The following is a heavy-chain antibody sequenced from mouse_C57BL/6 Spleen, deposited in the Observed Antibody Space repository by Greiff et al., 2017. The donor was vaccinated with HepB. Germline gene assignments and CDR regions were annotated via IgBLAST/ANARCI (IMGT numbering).Heavy chain of an antibody. J-gene: IGHJ2*01. CDR3: ARVRSYYFDY. CDR1: GFTFSDYY. CDR2: INYDGSST. Sequence: EVQVVESEGGLVQPGRSMKLSCTASGFTFSDYYMAWVRQVPEKGLEWVANINYDGSSTYYLDSLKSRFIISRDNAKNILYLQMSSLKSEDTATYYCARVRSYYFDYWGQGTTLTVSS. V-gene: IGHV5-16*01.